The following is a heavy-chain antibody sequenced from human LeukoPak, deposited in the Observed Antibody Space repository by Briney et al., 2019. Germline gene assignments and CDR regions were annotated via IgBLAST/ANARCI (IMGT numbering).Heavy chain of an antibody. J-gene: IGHJ4*02. V-gene: IGHV3-9*01. Sequence: GRSLRLSCAGSGFIFNNYAMHWVRQPPGKGLEWVSGISWNSGSIDYADSVKGRFTISRDDAKNSLYLQMNSLRVEDTAFYYCAKDNRRHYTSGPNPDSLHWGQGALVTVSS. D-gene: IGHD6-19*01. CDR1: GFIFNNYA. CDR2: ISWNSGSI. CDR3: AKDNRRHYTSGPNPDSLH.